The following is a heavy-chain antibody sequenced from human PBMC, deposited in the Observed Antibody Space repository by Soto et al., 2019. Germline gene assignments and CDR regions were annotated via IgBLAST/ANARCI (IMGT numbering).Heavy chain of an antibody. CDR3: AREASAPGTFREDASDI. CDR1: GDTFSNYA. J-gene: IGHJ3*02. Sequence: QVQLVQSGAEVKKSGSSVKVACKVSGDTFSNYAINWVRRAPGQGLEWMGAIVPIFRTTNYAQKFQGRVTITAAXSXTXXYMELSRLRSDDTATYYCAREASAPGTFREDASDIWGQGTKVTVSS. D-gene: IGHD1-7*01. CDR2: IVPIFRTT. V-gene: IGHV1-69*12.